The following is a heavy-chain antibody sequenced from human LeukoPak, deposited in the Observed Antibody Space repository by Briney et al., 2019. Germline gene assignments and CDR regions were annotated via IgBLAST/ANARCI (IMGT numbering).Heavy chain of an antibody. CDR2: IYPDDSDT. D-gene: IGHD2-2*01. CDR3: ARHFSCSSTSCYHAFDI. V-gene: IGHV5-51*01. Sequence: GESLKISCKGSGYSFTSYWIGWVRQMPGKGLEWMGIIYPDDSDTRYSPSFQGQVTISADKSISTAYLQWSSLKASDTAMYYCARHFSCSSTSCYHAFDIWGQGTMVTVSS. J-gene: IGHJ3*02. CDR1: GYSFTSYW.